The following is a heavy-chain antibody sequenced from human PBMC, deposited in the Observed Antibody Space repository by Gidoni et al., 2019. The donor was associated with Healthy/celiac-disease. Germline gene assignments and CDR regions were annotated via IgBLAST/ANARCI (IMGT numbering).Heavy chain of an antibody. V-gene: IGHV3-23*01. Sequence: EVQLLESGGGLVQPGGSLRLSCAASGFTFSSYAMRLVPPAPGKGLEWVSAISGSVGSTYYADSVKGRFTISRDNSKNTLYLQMNSLRAEDTAVYYCAKALRYCSSTSCIASSLYYYYGMDVWGQGTTVTVSS. CDR1: GFTFSSYA. CDR2: ISGSVGST. J-gene: IGHJ6*02. D-gene: IGHD2-2*01. CDR3: AKALRYCSSTSCIASSLYYYYGMDV.